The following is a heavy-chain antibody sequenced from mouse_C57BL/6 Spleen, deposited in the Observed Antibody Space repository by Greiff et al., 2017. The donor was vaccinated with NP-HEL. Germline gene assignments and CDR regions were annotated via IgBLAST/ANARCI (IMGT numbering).Heavy chain of an antibody. D-gene: IGHD1-1*01. J-gene: IGHJ4*01. CDR1: GYTFPDYE. CDR2: IDPETGGT. CDR3: TRDGLYAMDY. V-gene: IGHV1-15*01. Sequence: QVQLQQSGAELVRPGASVTLSCKASGYTFPDYEMHWVKQTPVHGLAWIGAIDPETGGTAYNQKFKGKAILTADKSSSTAYMELRSLTSEDSAVYYCTRDGLYAMDYWGQGTSVTVSS.